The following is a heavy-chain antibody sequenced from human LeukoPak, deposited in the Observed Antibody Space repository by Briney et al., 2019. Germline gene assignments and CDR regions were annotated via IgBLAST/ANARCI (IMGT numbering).Heavy chain of an antibody. D-gene: IGHD5-18*01. V-gene: IGHV3-53*01. CDR2: IYSGGST. CDR1: GFTVSSSY. J-gene: IGHJ4*02. CDR3: ARSNRYVDTAMVQGFDY. Sequence: GGSLRLSCAASGFTVSSSYMSWVRQAPGKGLEWVSVIYSGGSTYYADSVKGRFTISRDNSKNTLYLQMNSLRAEDTAVYYCARSNRYVDTAMVQGFDYWGQGTLVTVSS.